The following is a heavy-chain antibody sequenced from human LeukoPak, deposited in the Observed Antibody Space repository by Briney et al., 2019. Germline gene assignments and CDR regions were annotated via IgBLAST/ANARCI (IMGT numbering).Heavy chain of an antibody. V-gene: IGHV4-31*03. J-gene: IGHJ6*02. CDR3: ARARAGLRYGMDV. CDR2: IYYSGST. Sequence: PSQTLSLTCTVSGGSISSGGYYWSWIRQHPGKGLEWIGYIYYSGSTYYNPSRKSRVTISVDTSKNQFSLKLSSVTAADTAVYYCARARAGLRYGMDVWGQGTTVTVSS. CDR1: GGSISSGGYY. D-gene: IGHD2-21*01.